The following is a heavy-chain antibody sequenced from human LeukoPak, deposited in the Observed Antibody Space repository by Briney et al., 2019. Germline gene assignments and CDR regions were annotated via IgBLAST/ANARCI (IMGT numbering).Heavy chain of an antibody. Sequence: PGRSLRLSCAASGFTFSSYGRHWVRQAPGKGLEWVAVISYDGSNKYYADSVKGRFTISRDNSKNTLYLQMNSLRAEDTAVYYCAKGGGRSGCDYWGQGTLVTVSS. CDR1: GFTFSSYG. J-gene: IGHJ4*02. CDR2: ISYDGSNK. V-gene: IGHV3-30*18. CDR3: AKGGGRSGCDY. D-gene: IGHD6-19*01.